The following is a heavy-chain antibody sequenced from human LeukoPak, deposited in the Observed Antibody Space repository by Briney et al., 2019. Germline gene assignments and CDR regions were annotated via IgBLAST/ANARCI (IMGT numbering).Heavy chain of an antibody. CDR1: GYSFTNNW. Sequence: GESLNISCKGSGYSFTNNWIGWVRQMPGKGLEWMGIIYPGDSDTRYSPSFQGQVTISADKSISTAYLQWSSLKASDSAMYYCARGGDIMGATTMDYWGQGTLVTVSS. CDR3: ARGGDIMGATTMDY. D-gene: IGHD1-26*01. J-gene: IGHJ4*02. V-gene: IGHV5-51*01. CDR2: IYPGDSDT.